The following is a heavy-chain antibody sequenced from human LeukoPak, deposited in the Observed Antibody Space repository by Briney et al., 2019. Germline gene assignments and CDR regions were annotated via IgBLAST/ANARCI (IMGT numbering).Heavy chain of an antibody. V-gene: IGHV3-23*01. CDR3: AGDSDVEPRNGFDI. CDR2: ISSNGGMT. CDR1: AFSFSTCA. D-gene: IGHD1-1*01. J-gene: IGHJ3*02. Sequence: GESLRLSCAASAFSFSTCAMHWVRQPPGQGLEWVSTISSNGGMTFYSHSVKGRFSISRDNSKSILYLQMSSLRGEDTAVYYCAGDSDVEPRNGFDIWGQGTMATVSS.